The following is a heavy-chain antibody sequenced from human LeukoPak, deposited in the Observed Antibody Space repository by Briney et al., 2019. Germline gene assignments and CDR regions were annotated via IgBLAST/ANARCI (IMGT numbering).Heavy chain of an antibody. CDR2: IYHTGTT. V-gene: IGHV4-39*01. D-gene: IGHD2-15*01. CDR1: GGSTSSTSYY. Sequence: PSETLSLTCNVSGGSTSSTSYYWGWIRQPPGKGLEWIGSIYHTGTTYYSPSLQSRVTISVHTSKNQFSLKLSSVTAADTAVYYCARQECNGGSCYSRAIWFDPWGQGTLVTVSS. J-gene: IGHJ5*02. CDR3: ARQECNGGSCYSRAIWFDP.